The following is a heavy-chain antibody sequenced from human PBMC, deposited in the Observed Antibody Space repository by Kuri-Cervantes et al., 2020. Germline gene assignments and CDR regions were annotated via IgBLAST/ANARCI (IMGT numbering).Heavy chain of an antibody. CDR1: GASMSGHS. CDR2: VFYTGST. D-gene: IGHD3-10*01. J-gene: IGHJ5*02. CDR3: ARYGNYHGSGSLSNWFDP. V-gene: IGHV4-59*11. Sequence: GSLRLSCTVSGASMSGHSWSWIRQPPGKGLEWIGYVFYTGSTSYNPSLRSRVTISVDTSKNQFSLQLTSVTAADTAVYYCARYGNYHGSGSLSNWFDPWGQGTLVTVSS.